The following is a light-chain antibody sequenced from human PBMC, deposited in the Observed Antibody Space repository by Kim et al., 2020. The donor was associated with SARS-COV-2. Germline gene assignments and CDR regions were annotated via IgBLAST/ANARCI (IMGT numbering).Light chain of an antibody. J-gene: IGLJ2*01. CDR2: QDN. Sequence: SYELTQPPSVSVSPGQTASITCSGDKLGDKYACWYQRKPGQSPVLVIYQDNKRPSGIPERFSGSNSGNTATLTISGTQAMDEADYYCQTWDSSIVVFGGGTQLTVL. CDR3: QTWDSSIVV. V-gene: IGLV3-1*01. CDR1: KLGDKY.